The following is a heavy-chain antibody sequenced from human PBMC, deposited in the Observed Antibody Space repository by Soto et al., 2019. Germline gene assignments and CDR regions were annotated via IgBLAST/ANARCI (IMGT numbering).Heavy chain of an antibody. V-gene: IGHV3-30-3*01. J-gene: IGHJ4*02. CDR3: ARGGRDSSGCCDYFGY. CDR2: ISYAGTNK. CDR1: GFTFNTYP. Sequence: QVQLVESGGGVVQPGRSLRLSCAASGFTFNTYPMHWVRQAPGKGLEWVAVISYAGTNKYYADSVKGRFTISRDNSNNTLYVQMNSLRAEDTAVYYCARGGRDSSGCCDYFGYWGQGSLVTVSS. D-gene: IGHD6-25*01.